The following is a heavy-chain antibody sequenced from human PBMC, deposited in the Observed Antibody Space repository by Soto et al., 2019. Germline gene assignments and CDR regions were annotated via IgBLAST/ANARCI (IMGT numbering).Heavy chain of an antibody. J-gene: IGHJ4*02. CDR2: IYYSGST. CDR1: ACSISSGYY. Sequence: SETLSDTCALAACSISSGYYWRWIRPPPGKGLEWIGYIYYSGSTNYNPSLKSRVTKSVDTSKNQFSLKLSSVTAADTAVYYCARVGDYSDSSGYSQTLDYRGQGTLVTV. CDR3: ARVGDYSDSSGYSQTLDY. D-gene: IGHD3-22*01. V-gene: IGHV4-61*01.